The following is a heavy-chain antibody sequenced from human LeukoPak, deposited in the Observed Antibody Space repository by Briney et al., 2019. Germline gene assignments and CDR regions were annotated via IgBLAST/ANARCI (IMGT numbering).Heavy chain of an antibody. V-gene: IGHV1-46*01. D-gene: IGHD2-21*02. CDR2: INPSGGST. Sequence: ASVKVSCKASGYTFTSYYMHWVRQAPGQGLEWMGIINPSGGSTSYAQKFQGRVTMTRDMSTSTVYMELSSLRSEDTAVYYCARAYCGGDCYSSRYYYYGMDVWGQGTTVTVSS. CDR1: GYTFTSYY. CDR3: ARAYCGGDCYSSRYYYYGMDV. J-gene: IGHJ6*02.